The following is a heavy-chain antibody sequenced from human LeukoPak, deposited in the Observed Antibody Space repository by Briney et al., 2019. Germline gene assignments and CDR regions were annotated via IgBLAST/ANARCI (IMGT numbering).Heavy chain of an antibody. CDR1: GFTFDDYA. CDR2: ISWNSGSI. D-gene: IGHD3-22*01. Sequence: GGSLRLSCAASGFTFDDYAMHWVRQAPGKGLEWVSGISWNSGSIGYADSVKGRFTISRDNAKNSLYLQMNSLRAEDTAFFSCAKGGGYYYDSSGYYAWGQGTLVTVSS. V-gene: IGHV3-9*01. J-gene: IGHJ5*02. CDR3: AKGGGYYYDSSGYYA.